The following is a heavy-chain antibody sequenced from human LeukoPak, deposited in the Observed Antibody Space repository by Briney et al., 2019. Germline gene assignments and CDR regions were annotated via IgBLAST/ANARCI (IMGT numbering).Heavy chain of an antibody. CDR1: GFTFSSYA. Sequence: GGSLRLSCAASGFTFSSYAMSWARQAPGKGLEWVSAISGSGGSTYYADSVKGRFTISRDNSKNTLYLQMNSLRAEDTAVYYCAKDRDWGITMIVVVISNSNGFDYWGQGTLVTVSS. D-gene: IGHD3-22*01. V-gene: IGHV3-23*01. CDR2: ISGSGGST. CDR3: AKDRDWGITMIVVVISNSNGFDY. J-gene: IGHJ4*02.